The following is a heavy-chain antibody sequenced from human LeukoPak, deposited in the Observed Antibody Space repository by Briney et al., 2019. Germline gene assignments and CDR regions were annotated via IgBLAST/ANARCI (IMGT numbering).Heavy chain of an antibody. Sequence: SETLSLTCIVSGGSLSTYYWNWFRQPPGKGLEWIGHRHDSGSSNYNPSLKSRVTISIDTSKNQFSLKLNSVTAADTADYYCARAPVVRGVFGWFDFWGQGVLVTVSS. CDR2: RHDSGSS. CDR3: ARAPVVRGVFGWFDF. J-gene: IGHJ5*01. V-gene: IGHV4-59*01. D-gene: IGHD3-10*01. CDR1: GGSLSTYY.